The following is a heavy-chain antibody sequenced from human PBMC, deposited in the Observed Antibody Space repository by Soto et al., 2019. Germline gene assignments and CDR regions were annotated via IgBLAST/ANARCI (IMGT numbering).Heavy chain of an antibody. J-gene: IGHJ4*02. V-gene: IGHV4-4*02. CDR3: ASRDPGSSVDY. Sequence: HXVSMALSCAVCSGTFYSNNWGTCVRQPPGQGLEWIGEIYRTGSTNYNPSLKSRVTISLDKSENQFSLKVTSLTAADTAVYYCASRDPGSSVDYWGQGTLVTVSS. D-gene: IGHD3-22*01. CDR1: SGTFYSNNW. CDR2: IYRTGST.